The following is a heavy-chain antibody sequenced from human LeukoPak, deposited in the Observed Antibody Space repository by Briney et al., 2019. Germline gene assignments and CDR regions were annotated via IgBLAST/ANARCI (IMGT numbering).Heavy chain of an antibody. D-gene: IGHD3-9*01. Sequence: PGGSLRLSCAASGFTFSGSAMHWVRQASGKGLEWVGRIRSKANSYATAYAASVKGRFTISRDDSKNTAYLQMNSLKTEDTAVYYCTRSETYYDILTGRTHLYYFDYWGQGTLVTVSS. CDR3: TRSETYYDILTGRTHLYYFDY. V-gene: IGHV3-73*01. J-gene: IGHJ4*02. CDR2: IRSKANSYAT. CDR1: GFTFSGSA.